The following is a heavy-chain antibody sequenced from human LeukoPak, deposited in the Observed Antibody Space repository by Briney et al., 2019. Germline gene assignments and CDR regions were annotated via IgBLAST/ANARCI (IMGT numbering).Heavy chain of an antibody. J-gene: IGHJ4*02. CDR1: GFTFSSYE. D-gene: IGHD6-19*01. CDR3: AGNSGWYGVS. CDR2: ISSSGSTI. Sequence: GGSLRLSCAASGFTFSSYEMNWVRQAPGKGLEWVSYISSSGSTIYYADSVKGRFTISRDDSKNTLYLQLNSLRAEDTAVYYCAGNSGWYGVSWGQGTLVTVSS. V-gene: IGHV3-48*03.